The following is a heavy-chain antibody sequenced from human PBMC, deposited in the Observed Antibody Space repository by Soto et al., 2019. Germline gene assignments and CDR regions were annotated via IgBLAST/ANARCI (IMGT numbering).Heavy chain of an antibody. CDR3: ARISFESGWYPGTYYYYGMDV. Sequence: QVQLVQSGAEVKKPGSSVKVSCKASGGTFSSYAISWVRQAPGQGLEWMGGIIPIFGTANYAQKFQGRVTITADESTSTAYMELSSLRSEDTAVYYCARISFESGWYPGTYYYYGMDVWGQGTTVTVSS. J-gene: IGHJ6*02. CDR1: GGTFSSYA. V-gene: IGHV1-69*01. D-gene: IGHD6-19*01. CDR2: IIPIFGTA.